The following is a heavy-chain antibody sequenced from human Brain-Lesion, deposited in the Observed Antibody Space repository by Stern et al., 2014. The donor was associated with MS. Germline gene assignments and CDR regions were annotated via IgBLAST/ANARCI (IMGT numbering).Heavy chain of an antibody. CDR2: IFNSGRT. J-gene: IGHJ6*02. V-gene: IGHV4-61*02. D-gene: IGHD2-2*01. CDR3: ARGRVVPGFQYYATDV. Sequence: VQLQESGPGLVKPSQTLSLSCTVSGGSISSGGYYWSWIRQPAGKGLEWIGRIFNSGRTSYNPSLQSRVTLSIHTSHNQFSLRLNSMTAADTAVYYCARGRVVPGFQYYATDVWGQGTTVIVSS. CDR1: GGSISSGGYY.